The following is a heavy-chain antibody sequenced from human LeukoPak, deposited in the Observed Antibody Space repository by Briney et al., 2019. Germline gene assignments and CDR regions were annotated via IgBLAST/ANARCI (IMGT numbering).Heavy chain of an antibody. CDR2: IYTSGST. CDR3: ARQKCTSTSCLTKNAFDI. Sequence: SETLSLTCTVSGSISSYYWSRIRQPPGKGLEWIGYIYTSGSTNYNPSLKSRVTISVDTSKNQFSLDLSSVTAADTAVYYCARQKCTSTSCLTKNAFDIWGQGTMVTVSS. D-gene: IGHD2-2*01. V-gene: IGHV4-4*09. J-gene: IGHJ3*02. CDR1: GSISSYY.